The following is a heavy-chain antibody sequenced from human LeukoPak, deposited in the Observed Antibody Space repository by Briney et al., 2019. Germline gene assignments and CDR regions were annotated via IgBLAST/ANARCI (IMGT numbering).Heavy chain of an antibody. CDR2: ISSSSSYI. D-gene: IGHD5-18*01. CDR1: GFTFSSYA. J-gene: IGHJ4*02. Sequence: NPGGSLRLSCAASGFTFSSYAMNWVRQAPGKGLEWVSSISSSSSYIYYADSVKGRFTISRDNAKNSLYLQMNSLRAEDTAVYYCARDRGYSYGLDYWGQGTLVTVSS. CDR3: ARDRGYSYGLDY. V-gene: IGHV3-21*01.